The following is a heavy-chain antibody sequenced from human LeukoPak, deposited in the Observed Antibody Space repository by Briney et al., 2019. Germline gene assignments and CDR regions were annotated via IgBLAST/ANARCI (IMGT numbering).Heavy chain of an antibody. CDR1: GFTFRRYW. Sequence: GGSLRLSCVASGFTFRRYWLHWVRQAPGKGLEWVSRINPDDESTSYTDSVRGRFTISRDNAKNTLYLQMNSLRAEDTAVYHCAREYSSSWYFDYWGQGTLVTVSS. CDR2: INPDDEST. D-gene: IGHD6-13*01. V-gene: IGHV3-74*01. CDR3: AREYSSSWYFDY. J-gene: IGHJ4*02.